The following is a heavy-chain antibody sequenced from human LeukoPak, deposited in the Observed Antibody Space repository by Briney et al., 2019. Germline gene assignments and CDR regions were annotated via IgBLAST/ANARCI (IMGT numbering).Heavy chain of an antibody. CDR3: ARALGEWLTLYYFDY. J-gene: IGHJ4*02. D-gene: IGHD6-19*01. V-gene: IGHV3-21*01. CDR2: ISSSSSYI. Sequence: GGSLRLSCAASGFTFSSYSMNWVRQAPGKGLEWVSSISSSSSYIYYADSVKGRFTITRDNAKISLYLQMNSLRAEDTAVYYCARALGEWLTLYYFDYWGQGTLVTVSS. CDR1: GFTFSSYS.